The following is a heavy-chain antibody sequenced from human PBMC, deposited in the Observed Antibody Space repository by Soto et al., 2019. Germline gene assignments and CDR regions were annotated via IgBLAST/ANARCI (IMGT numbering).Heavy chain of an antibody. CDR1: GFTFSSYA. Sequence: GGSLRLSCAASGFTFSSYAMSWVRQAPGKGLEWVSAISGSGGSTYYADSVKGRFTISRDXXXXXXXXXXXXXXAEDXXXXXCAKWXITMVRGVIPSDYFDYWGQGTLVTVSS. CDR2: ISGSGGST. J-gene: IGHJ4*02. V-gene: IGHV3-23*01. CDR3: AKWXITMVRGVIPSDYFDY. D-gene: IGHD3-10*01.